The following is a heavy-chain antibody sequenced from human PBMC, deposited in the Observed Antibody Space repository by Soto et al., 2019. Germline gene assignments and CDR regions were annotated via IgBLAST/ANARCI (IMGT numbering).Heavy chain of an antibody. CDR3: ARRDMTTVPTALGSDY. J-gene: IGHJ4*02. D-gene: IGHD4-17*01. CDR1: GFTFSSYS. CDR2: ISSSSSTI. V-gene: IGHV3-48*01. Sequence: EVQLVESGGGLVQPGGSLRLSCAASGFTFSSYSMNWVRQAPGKGLEWVSYISSSSSTIYYADSVKGRFTISRDNAKNSLYLQMNSLRAKDKAVYYCARRDMTTVPTALGSDYLGQGTLVTVSS.